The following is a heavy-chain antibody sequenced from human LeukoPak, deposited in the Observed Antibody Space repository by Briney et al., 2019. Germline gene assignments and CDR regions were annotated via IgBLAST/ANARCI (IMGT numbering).Heavy chain of an antibody. V-gene: IGHV2-70*01. CDR2: IDWDNDK. J-gene: IGHJ4*02. CDR1: GFSLSTSGMC. CDR3: ARIPADYFDY. Sequence: VSGPTLVNPTQTLTLTCTFSGFSLSTSGMCASWIRQPPAQALEWLALIDWDNDKYYSTSLKTRLTISKDTSKNQVVLTMTNMDPVDTATYYCARIPADYFDYWGQGTLVTVSS. D-gene: IGHD2-15*01.